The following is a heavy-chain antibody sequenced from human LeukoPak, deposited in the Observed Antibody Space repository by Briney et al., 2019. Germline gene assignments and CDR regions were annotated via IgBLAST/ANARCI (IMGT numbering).Heavy chain of an antibody. CDR1: GGSISSYY. CDR2: IYYSGST. V-gene: IGHV4-59*01. Sequence: SETLSLTCTVSGGSISSYYWSWIRQPPGKGLEWIGYIYYSGSTNYNPSLKSRVTISVDTSKNQFSLKLSSVTAADTAVYYCASSIVVVPAAIAGAFDIWGQGTMVAVSS. J-gene: IGHJ3*02. CDR3: ASSIVVVPAAIAGAFDI. D-gene: IGHD2-2*01.